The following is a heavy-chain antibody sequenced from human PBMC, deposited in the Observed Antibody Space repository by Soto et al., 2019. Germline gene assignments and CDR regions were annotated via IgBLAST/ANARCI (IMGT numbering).Heavy chain of an antibody. CDR3: ARHRGRELLFDY. CDR2: ISSSGSTI. D-gene: IGHD1-26*01. J-gene: IGHJ4*02. V-gene: IGHV3-11*01. Sequence: GGSLRLSCAASGFTFSYYYMSWMRQAPGKGLEWVSYISSSGSTIYYADSVKGRFTISRDNAKNSLYLQMNSLRAEDTAVYYCARHRGRELLFDYWGQGTLVTVSS. CDR1: GFTFSYYY.